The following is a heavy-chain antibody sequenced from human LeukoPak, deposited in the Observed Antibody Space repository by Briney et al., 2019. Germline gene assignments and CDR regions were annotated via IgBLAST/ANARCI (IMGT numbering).Heavy chain of an antibody. CDR1: GGPISSHH. Sequence: PSETLSLTCTVSGGPISSHHWSWIRQPPGKGLEWIGYISYSGSTNYNPSLKSRVTISVDTSKKQISLKLSSVTAADTAVYYCARRQPWFHGFDYWGLGTLVTVSS. V-gene: IGHV4-59*11. J-gene: IGHJ4*02. CDR3: ARRQPWFHGFDY. D-gene: IGHD5-18*01. CDR2: ISYSGST.